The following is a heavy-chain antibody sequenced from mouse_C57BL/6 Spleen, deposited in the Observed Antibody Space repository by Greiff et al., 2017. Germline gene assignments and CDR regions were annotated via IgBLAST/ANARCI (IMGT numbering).Heavy chain of an antibody. CDR3: ARDGNYVYAMDY. Sequence: EVQLQQSGPGLVKPSQSLSLTCSVTGYSITSGYYWNWIRQFPGNKLEWMGYISYDGSNNYNPSLKNRISITRDTSKNQFFLKLNSVTTEDTATYYCARDGNYVYAMDYWGQGTSVTVSS. CDR1: GYSITSGYY. CDR2: ISYDGSN. D-gene: IGHD2-1*01. J-gene: IGHJ4*01. V-gene: IGHV3-6*01.